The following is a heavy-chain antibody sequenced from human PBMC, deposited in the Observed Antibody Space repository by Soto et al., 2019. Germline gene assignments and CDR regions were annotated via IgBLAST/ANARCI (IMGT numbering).Heavy chain of an antibody. CDR3: ARALVTDYNSRDYHYYFAMDV. D-gene: IGHD3-22*01. CDR2: VYHTGTT. V-gene: IGHV4-31*03. J-gene: IGHJ6*02. Sequence: SETLSLTCTVSGGSVSSGSYYWSWIRHLPGKGLEWIANVYHTGTTYYNPSLKSRVSMSVDTSQNRFSLILASVTAADTAVYYCARALVTDYNSRDYHYYFAMDVWGQGTSVTVSS. CDR1: GGSVSSGSYY.